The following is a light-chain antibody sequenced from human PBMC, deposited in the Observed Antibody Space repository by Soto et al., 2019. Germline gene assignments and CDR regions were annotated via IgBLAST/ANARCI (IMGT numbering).Light chain of an antibody. V-gene: IGKV3-11*01. J-gene: IGKJ1*01. CDR3: PQPISPCT. CDR2: DAS. Sequence: EIVLTQSPATLSLSPGERATLSCRASQSVSSQLAWYQHKPGQAPRLLIYDASNRATGIPDRFSGSGSGTDFTLTIPSLHPEDFPLYYYPQPISPCTVGQATNVHIQ. CDR1: QSVSSQ.